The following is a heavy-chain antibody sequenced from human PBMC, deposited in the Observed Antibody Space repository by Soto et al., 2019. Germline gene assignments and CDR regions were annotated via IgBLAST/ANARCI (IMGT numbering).Heavy chain of an antibody. CDR1: GYTFTCYY. V-gene: IGHV1-2*02. J-gene: IGHJ5*02. Sequence: ASVKVSCKASGYTFTCYYMHWVRQAPGQGLEWMGWINPNSGGTSYAQKFQGRVTMTRNTSISTAYMELSSLRSEDTAVYYCARAPPKNKWLRMRYNWFDPWGQGTLVTVSS. CDR2: INPNSGGT. CDR3: ARAPPKNKWLRMRYNWFDP. D-gene: IGHD5-12*01.